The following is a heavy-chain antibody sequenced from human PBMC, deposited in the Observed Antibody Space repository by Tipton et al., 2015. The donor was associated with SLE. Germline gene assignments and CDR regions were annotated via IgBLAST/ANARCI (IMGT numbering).Heavy chain of an antibody. J-gene: IGHJ2*01. CDR3: ARDGEAAFDL. D-gene: IGHD6-13*01. Sequence: TLSLTCTVSGGSVSSYYWTWIRQPPGKGLEWIGYIYYSGSTSYNPSLKSRVTISVDTSKNQFSLKPNSVTAADTAVYYCARDGEAAFDLWGRGTLVTVSS. CDR1: GGSVSSYY. V-gene: IGHV4-59*02. CDR2: IYYSGST.